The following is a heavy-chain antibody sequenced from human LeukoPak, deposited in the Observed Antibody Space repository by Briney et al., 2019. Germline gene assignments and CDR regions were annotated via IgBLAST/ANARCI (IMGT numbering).Heavy chain of an antibody. CDR2: ITSSSTYI. V-gene: IGHV3-21*01. CDR3: ARSGLDAFDF. D-gene: IGHD5-12*01. Sequence: PGGSLRLSFTASGFTFSSDSMKWVRQAPGNWLEWVSSITSSSTYIYYADSVKGRFTISRDSAKMSLFLQMSSLRAEDTAVYYCARSGLDAFDFWGQGTMVTVSS. J-gene: IGHJ3*01. CDR1: GFTFSSDS.